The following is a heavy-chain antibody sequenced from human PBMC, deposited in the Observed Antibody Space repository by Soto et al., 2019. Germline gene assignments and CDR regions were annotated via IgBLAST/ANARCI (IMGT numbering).Heavy chain of an antibody. CDR2: ISGSDDST. D-gene: IGHD6-6*01. CDR3: AKRSSSSTFDY. J-gene: IGHJ4*02. CDR1: GFTFSSYA. V-gene: IGHV3-23*01. Sequence: EVQLLESGGGLVQPGESLRLSCAASGFTFSSYAMSWVRQAPGKGLEWVSVISGSDDSTYYADSAKGRFTISRDNSKKTLYLQMNGLRAEDTAVYYCAKRSSSSTFDYWGQGTLVTVSS.